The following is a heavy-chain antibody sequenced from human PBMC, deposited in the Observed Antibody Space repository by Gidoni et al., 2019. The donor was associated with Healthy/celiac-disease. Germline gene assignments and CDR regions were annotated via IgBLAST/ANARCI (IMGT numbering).Heavy chain of an antibody. D-gene: IGHD3-22*01. V-gene: IGHV1-3*01. CDR3: ARMRSTYDSSGYLLGMDV. CDR1: GYTFPSYA. Sequence: QVQLVQSGAEVKKPGASVKVSCKASGYTFPSYAMHWVRQAPGKRLEWMGWINAGNGNTKYSQKFQGRVTITRDTSASTAYMELSSLRSEDKAVYYCARMRSTYDSSGYLLGMDVWGQGTTVTVSS. CDR2: INAGNGNT. J-gene: IGHJ6*02.